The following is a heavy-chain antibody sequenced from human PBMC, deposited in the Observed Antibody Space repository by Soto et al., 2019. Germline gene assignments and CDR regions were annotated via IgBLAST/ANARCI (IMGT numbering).Heavy chain of an antibody. V-gene: IGHV4-30-4*01. Sequence: QVQLQESGPGLVKPSQTLSLTCTVSGASISSGDYYWTWIRQPPGKGLEWIGSIYYTGNTYYNPSLKSRVNISVDTSNNQFSLKLSSVTAADTAVYYCARASYESSTYYLDYWGQGTLVTVSS. J-gene: IGHJ4*02. CDR2: IYYTGNT. CDR3: ARASYESSTYYLDY. CDR1: GASISSGDYY. D-gene: IGHD3-22*01.